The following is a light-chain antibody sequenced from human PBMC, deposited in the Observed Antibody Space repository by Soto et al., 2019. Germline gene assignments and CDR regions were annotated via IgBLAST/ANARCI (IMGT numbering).Light chain of an antibody. CDR2: ATS. J-gene: IGKJ2*01. V-gene: IGKV1-9*01. CDR3: QQLNSYPHT. CDR1: QGISSY. Sequence: DIQLTQSPSFLSASVGDRVTITCRASQGISSYLAWYQQKPGTAPKLLIYATSSLQSGVPSRFSGTGSGTEFTLTISSLQPEDFATYYCQQLNSYPHTLGQGTKLEIK.